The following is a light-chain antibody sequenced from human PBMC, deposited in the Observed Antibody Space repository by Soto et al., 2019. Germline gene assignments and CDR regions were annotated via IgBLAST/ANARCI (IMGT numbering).Light chain of an antibody. J-gene: IGKJ1*01. CDR1: QSVSSY. V-gene: IGKV3-11*01. CDR3: QQRSNWPPWT. Sequence: EIVLTQSPATLSLSPGERATLSCRASQSVSSYLAWYQQKPGQAPRLLIYDASNRATGIPARFSGSGSWTDFTLTISSLEPEDFAVYYGQQRSNWPPWTFGQGTKVEIK. CDR2: DAS.